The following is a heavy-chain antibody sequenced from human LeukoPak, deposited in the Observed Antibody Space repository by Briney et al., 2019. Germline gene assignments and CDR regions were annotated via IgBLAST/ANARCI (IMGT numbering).Heavy chain of an antibody. V-gene: IGHV6-1*01. D-gene: IGHD6-19*01. J-gene: IGHJ4*02. CDR2: TYYRSKWYN. CDR1: GDSVSSNSAA. CDR3: ARGSSGWYQEATCFDY. Sequence: PSQTLSLTCAISGDSVSSNSAAWHWIRQSPSRGLEWLGRTYYRSKWYNDYAVSVKSRITINPDTSKNQFSLQLNSVTPEDTAVYYCARGSSGWYQEATCFDYWGQGTLVTVSS.